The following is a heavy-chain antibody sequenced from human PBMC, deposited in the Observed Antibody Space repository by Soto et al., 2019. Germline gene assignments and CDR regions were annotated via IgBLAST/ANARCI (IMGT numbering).Heavy chain of an antibody. CDR3: ARRRARSIYCSSTSCNNWFDP. Sequence: ASVKVSCKASGYTFTSYYMHWVRQAPGQGLEWMGIINPSGGSTSYAQKFQGRVTMTRDTSTSTVYMELSSLRSEDTAVYYCARRRARSIYCSSTSCNNWFDPWGQGTLVTVSS. CDR1: GYTFTSYY. D-gene: IGHD2-2*01. CDR2: INPSGGST. V-gene: IGHV1-46*01. J-gene: IGHJ5*02.